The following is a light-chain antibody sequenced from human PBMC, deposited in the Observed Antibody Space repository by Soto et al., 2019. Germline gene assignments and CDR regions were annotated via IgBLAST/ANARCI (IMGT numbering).Light chain of an antibody. CDR2: AAS. V-gene: IGKV1-27*01. J-gene: IGKJ1*01. CDR3: QNYYNAPET. Sequence: DIQMTQSPSSLSASVGDRVTITCRASQGISSYLAWHQQRPGKVPKVLIYAASTLHSGVPSRFSGSGSGTDFTLTISNVQPEDVATYYCQNYYNAPETFGQGTKVEIQ. CDR1: QGISSY.